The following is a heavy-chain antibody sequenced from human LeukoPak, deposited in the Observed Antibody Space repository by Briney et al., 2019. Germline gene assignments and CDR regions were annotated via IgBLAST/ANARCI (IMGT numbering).Heavy chain of an antibody. V-gene: IGHV1-2*02. CDR1: GYTFTGYY. J-gene: IGHJ5*02. CDR3: ASGTQTDRGQLRNNWFDP. D-gene: IGHD1-26*01. CDR2: INPKNGGT. Sequence: GASVKVSFKASGYTFTGYYMHWVRQAPGQGLEWMGWINPKNGGTEYAQKFQGRVTMTRDTSISTGYMEVSSLRSDDTAVYYCASGTQTDRGQLRNNWFDPGGQGTLVTVSS.